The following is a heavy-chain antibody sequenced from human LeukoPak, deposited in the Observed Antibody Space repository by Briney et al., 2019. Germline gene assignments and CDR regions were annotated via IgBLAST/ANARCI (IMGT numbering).Heavy chain of an antibody. CDR3: AKAIGYCSSTSCSPHY. CDR1: GFTFSSYG. CDR2: ISYDGSNK. V-gene: IGHV3-30*18. D-gene: IGHD2-2*01. Sequence: GGSLSLSCAASGFTFSSYGMHWVRQAPGKGLEWVAVISYDGSNKYYADSVKGRFTISRDNSKNTLYLQMNSLRAEDTAVYYCAKAIGYCSSTSCSPHYWGQGTLVTVSS. J-gene: IGHJ4*02.